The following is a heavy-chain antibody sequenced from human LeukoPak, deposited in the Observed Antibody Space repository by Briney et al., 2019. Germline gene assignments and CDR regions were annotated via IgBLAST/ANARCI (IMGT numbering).Heavy chain of an antibody. CDR2: INHSGGT. V-gene: IGHV4-34*01. CDR1: GGSFSGYY. J-gene: IGHJ6*02. CDR3: ARGTWFGELLSNFYYYYYYGMDV. Sequence: PSETLSLTCAVYGGSFSGYYWSWIRQPPGKGLEWIGEINHSGGTNYNPSLKSRVTISVDTYKNQFSLKLSSVTAADTAVYYCARGTWFGELLSNFYYYYYYGMDVWGQGTTVTVSS. D-gene: IGHD3-10*01.